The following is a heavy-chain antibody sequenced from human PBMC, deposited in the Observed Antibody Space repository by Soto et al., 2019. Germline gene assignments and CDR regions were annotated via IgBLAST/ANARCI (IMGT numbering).Heavy chain of an antibody. Sequence: RHPWTAAGVNFSDLAMRCVLQTKRKGLGWVSAIIGSGGSTYYADSVKGRVAISRENSKNTLYLQMNSLRAVDTAVYYCATDDGIVVAVSYLAYWVQGTLVT. V-gene: IGHV3-23*01. D-gene: IGHD2-2*01. CDR3: ATDDGIVVAVSYLAY. J-gene: IGHJ4*02. CDR1: GVNFSDLA. CDR2: IIGSGGST.